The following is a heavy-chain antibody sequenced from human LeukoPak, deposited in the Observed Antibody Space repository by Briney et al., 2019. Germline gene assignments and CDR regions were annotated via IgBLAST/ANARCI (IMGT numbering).Heavy chain of an antibody. CDR3: AKGGSSSWDYFDY. CDR2: ISGSGGST. Sequence: GGSLRLSCAASGFTFSSYAMGWVRQAPGKGLEWVSAISGSGGSTYYADSVKGRFTISRDNSKNTLYLQMNSLRAEDTDVYYCAKGGSSSWDYFDYWGQGTLVTVSS. V-gene: IGHV3-23*01. D-gene: IGHD6-13*01. CDR1: GFTFSSYA. J-gene: IGHJ4*02.